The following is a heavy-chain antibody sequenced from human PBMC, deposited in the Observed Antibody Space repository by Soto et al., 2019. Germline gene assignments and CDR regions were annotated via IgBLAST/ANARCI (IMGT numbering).Heavy chain of an antibody. D-gene: IGHD3-10*01. CDR1: GGPIKTGDYY. V-gene: IGHV4-30-4*01. Sequence: SETLSLTCNVSGGPIKTGDYYWNWIRQPPGKGLEWIGYVFYSGATNYSPSLKSRAAISMDTSKNQFSLSLTSVTAADTAVYYCARAGFSYGHLLFWGQVIRVT. J-gene: IGHJ4*02. CDR3: ARAGFSYGHLLF. CDR2: VFYSGAT.